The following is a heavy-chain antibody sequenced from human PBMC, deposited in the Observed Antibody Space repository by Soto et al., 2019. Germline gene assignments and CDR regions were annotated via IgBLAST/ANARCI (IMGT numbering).Heavy chain of an antibody. J-gene: IGHJ6*02. CDR2: FSTSGTT. V-gene: IGHV4-4*07. Sequence: PSETLSLTCTVSDGSISNYYWSWIRQPAGKRLEWIGRFSTSGTTYYNPSLKSRVTMSIDTSQNQFSLKLGSVTAADTAVYYCVRVGPNFHYYYGLDVWGQGTTVTVSS. CDR3: VRVGPNFHYYYGLDV. CDR1: DGSISNYY. D-gene: IGHD3-16*01.